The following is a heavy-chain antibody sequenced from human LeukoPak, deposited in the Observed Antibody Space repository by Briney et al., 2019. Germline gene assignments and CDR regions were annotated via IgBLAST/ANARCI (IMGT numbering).Heavy chain of an antibody. CDR2: ISWNSGSI. V-gene: IGHV3-9*01. D-gene: IGHD3-10*01. CDR1: GFTFDDYA. Sequence: SLRLSCAASGFTFDDYAMHWVRQAPGKGLEWVSGISWNSGSIGYADSVKGRFTISRDNAKNSLYLQMNSLRAEDTALYYCAKGVLLWFGELGYWGQGTLVTVSS. CDR3: AKGVLLWFGELGY. J-gene: IGHJ4*02.